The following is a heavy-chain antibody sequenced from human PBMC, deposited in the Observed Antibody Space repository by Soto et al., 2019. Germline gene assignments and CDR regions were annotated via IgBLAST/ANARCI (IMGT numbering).Heavy chain of an antibody. CDR2: IYSGGST. CDR3: ARIAVAGTTNVDY. CDR1: GFTVSSNY. V-gene: IGHV3-53*01. J-gene: IGHJ4*02. Sequence: GGSLRLSCAASGFTVSSNYMSWVRQAPGKGLEWVSVIYSGGSTYYADSVKGRFTISRDNSKNTLYLQMNSLRAEDTAVYYCARIAVAGTTNVDYWGQGTLVTVSS. D-gene: IGHD6-19*01.